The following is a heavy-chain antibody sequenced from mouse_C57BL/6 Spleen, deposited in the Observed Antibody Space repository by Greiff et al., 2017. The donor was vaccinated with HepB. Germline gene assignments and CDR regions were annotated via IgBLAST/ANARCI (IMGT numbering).Heavy chain of an antibody. D-gene: IGHD2-4*01. CDR2: INPGSGGT. V-gene: IGHV1-54*01. CDR1: GYAFTNYL. CDR3: ARNHLIYYDYDY. J-gene: IGHJ2*01. Sequence: QVQLKQSGAELVRPGTSVKVSCKASGYAFTNYLIEWVKQRPGQGLEWIGVINPGSGGTNYNEKFKGKATLTADKSSSTAYMQLSSLTSEDSAVYFCARNHLIYYDYDYWGQGTTLTVSS.